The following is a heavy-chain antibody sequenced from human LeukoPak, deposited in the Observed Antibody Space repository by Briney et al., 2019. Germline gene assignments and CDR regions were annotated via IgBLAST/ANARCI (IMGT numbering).Heavy chain of an antibody. J-gene: IGHJ4*02. Sequence: GGSLRLSCAASGFTFSSYGMHWVRQAPGKGLEWVAVISNDGSTKKYADSVKGRFTISRDNSKNPLYVQMNSLRADDAAVYYCAKGRSSYPMDYIFDFWGQGTLVTVSS. CDR1: GFTFSSYG. CDR3: AKGRSSYPMDYIFDF. V-gene: IGHV3-30*18. D-gene: IGHD3-16*02. CDR2: ISNDGSTK.